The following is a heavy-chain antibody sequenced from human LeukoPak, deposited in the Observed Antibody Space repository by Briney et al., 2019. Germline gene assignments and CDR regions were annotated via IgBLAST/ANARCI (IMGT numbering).Heavy chain of an antibody. Sequence: SVKVSCKASGGTFSSYAISWVRQAPGQGLEWMGGIIPIFGTANYAQKFQGRVTVTRDTSTTTVHMELRGLRSEDTAVYYCARDQEGFDYWGQGTVVTVSS. CDR1: GGTFSSYA. V-gene: IGHV1-69*05. J-gene: IGHJ4*02. CDR3: ARDQEGFDY. CDR2: IIPIFGTA.